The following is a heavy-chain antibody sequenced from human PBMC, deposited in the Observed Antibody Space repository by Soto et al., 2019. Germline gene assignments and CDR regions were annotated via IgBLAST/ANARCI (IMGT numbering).Heavy chain of an antibody. D-gene: IGHD4-17*01. CDR2: INPNSGGT. Sequence: ASVKVSCKASGYTFTGYYMHWVRQAPGQGLEWMGWINPNSGGTNYAQKVQGWVTMTRDTTISTAYMELSRLRSDDTAVYYCARERWHYGDYANDAFDIWGQGTMVTVSS. V-gene: IGHV1-2*04. J-gene: IGHJ3*02. CDR3: ARERWHYGDYANDAFDI. CDR1: GYTFTGYY.